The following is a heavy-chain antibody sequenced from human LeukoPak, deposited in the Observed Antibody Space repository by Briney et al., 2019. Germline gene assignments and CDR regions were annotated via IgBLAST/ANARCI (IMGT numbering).Heavy chain of an antibody. Sequence: GGSLRLSCAASGFTFSSYGMSWVRQAPGKGLEWVSAISGSGGSTYYADSMKGRFTISRDNAKNSLYLQMSSLRAEDTAVYYCVREGHRGPGTLDYWGQGTLVTVSS. D-gene: IGHD1-1*01. J-gene: IGHJ4*02. CDR2: ISGSGGST. V-gene: IGHV3-23*01. CDR3: VREGHRGPGTLDY. CDR1: GFTFSSYG.